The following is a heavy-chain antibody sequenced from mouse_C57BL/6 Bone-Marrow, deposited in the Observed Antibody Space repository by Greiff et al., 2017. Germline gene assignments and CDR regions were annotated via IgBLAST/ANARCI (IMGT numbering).Heavy chain of an antibody. Sequence: EVHLVESGGGLVKPGGSLKLSCAASGFTFSSYAMSWVRQTPEKRLEWVATISDGGSYTYYPDNVKGRFTISRDNATNNLYLQMSHLKSEDTALYYCARDYYENFDYWGQGTTLTVSS. D-gene: IGHD1-1*01. V-gene: IGHV5-4*01. CDR2: ISDGGSYT. J-gene: IGHJ2*01. CDR3: ARDYYENFDY. CDR1: GFTFSSYA.